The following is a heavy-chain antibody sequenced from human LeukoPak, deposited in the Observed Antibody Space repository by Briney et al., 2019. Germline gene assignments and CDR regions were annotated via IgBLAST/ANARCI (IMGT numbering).Heavy chain of an antibody. Sequence: GGSLRLSCAASGFSFGDYSMHWVRPAPGKGLEWVSGMTWNSDTIVYADIVKGRFTISRDNAKNSLFLEMNSLRAEDTAVYYCARDAPRIAAAGTTLGGHDYWGQGTLVTVSS. V-gene: IGHV3-9*01. CDR2: MTWNSDTI. D-gene: IGHD6-13*01. J-gene: IGHJ4*02. CDR3: ARDAPRIAAAGTTLGGHDY. CDR1: GFSFGDYS.